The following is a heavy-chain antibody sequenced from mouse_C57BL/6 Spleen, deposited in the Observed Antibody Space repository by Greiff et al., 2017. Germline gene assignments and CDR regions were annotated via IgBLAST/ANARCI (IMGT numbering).Heavy chain of an antibody. D-gene: IGHD1-1*01. V-gene: IGHV1-85*01. J-gene: IGHJ3*01. CDR2: IYPRDGST. CDR1: GYTFTSYD. Sequence: QVQLQQSGPELVKPGASVKLSCKASGYTFTSYDINWVKQRPGQGLEWIGWIYPRDGSTKYNEKFKGKATLTVDTSSSTAYMELHSLTSEDSAVYCCAGSDYYGSSQFAYWGQGTLVTVSA. CDR3: AGSDYYGSSQFAY.